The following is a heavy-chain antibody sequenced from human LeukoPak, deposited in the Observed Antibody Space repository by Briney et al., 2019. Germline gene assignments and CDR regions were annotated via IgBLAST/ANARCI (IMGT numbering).Heavy chain of an antibody. J-gene: IGHJ6*02. Sequence: GSLRLSCAASGFTFSSYAMHWVRQPPGQGLEWIGSIYYSGSTYYNPSLKSRVTISVDTSKNQFSLKLSSVTAADTAVYYCARKPGYCSGGSCYGGYYYGMDVWGQGTTVTVSS. D-gene: IGHD2-15*01. CDR3: ARKPGYCSGGSCYGGYYYGMDV. CDR1: GFTFSSYA. V-gene: IGHV4-39*07. CDR2: IYYSGST.